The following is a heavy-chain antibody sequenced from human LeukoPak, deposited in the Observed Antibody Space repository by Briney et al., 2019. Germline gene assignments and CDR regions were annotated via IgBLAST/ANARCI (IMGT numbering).Heavy chain of an antibody. Sequence: SETLSLTCTVSGDSISGADYYWSWIRQSPGKGLEWIAYVYYSGTTYYNPSLKSRLTISVDTSKNQFSLRLNSVTAADTAVYYCAREGGGSSTVTTYWFDPWGQGALVTVSS. CDR1: GDSISGADYY. D-gene: IGHD4-17*01. V-gene: IGHV4-30-4*01. J-gene: IGHJ5*02. CDR3: AREGGGSSTVTTYWFDP. CDR2: VYYSGTT.